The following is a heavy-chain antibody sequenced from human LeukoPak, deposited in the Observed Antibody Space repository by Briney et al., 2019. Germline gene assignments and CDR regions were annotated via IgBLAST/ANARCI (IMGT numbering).Heavy chain of an antibody. CDR1: GDSVSSKNGA. J-gene: IGHJ4*02. CDR2: TYYRSKWYN. CDR3: ARDFGTTGWHTFDY. D-gene: IGHD6-19*01. Sequence: SQTLSLTCVVSGDSVSSKNGAWNSIRQSPSRGLEWLGRTYYRSKWYNDYAESMEGRMTISQDTSKNQYSLHLNSVTPDDTAVYYCARDFGTTGWHTFDYWGQGTLVTVSS. V-gene: IGHV6-1*01.